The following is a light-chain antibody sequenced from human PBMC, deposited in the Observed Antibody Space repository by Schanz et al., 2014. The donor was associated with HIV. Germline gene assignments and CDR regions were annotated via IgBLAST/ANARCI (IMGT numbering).Light chain of an antibody. CDR2: AAS. V-gene: IGKV1-8*01. Sequence: AIRMTQSPSSFSASTGDRVTITCRASQGISSYLAWYQQKPGKAPKLLIYAASTLQSGVPSRFSGSGSGTDFTLTISCLQSEDFATYYCQQYNTHSPVYTFGQGTRLEIK. J-gene: IGKJ2*01. CDR3: QQYNTHSPVYT. CDR1: QGISSY.